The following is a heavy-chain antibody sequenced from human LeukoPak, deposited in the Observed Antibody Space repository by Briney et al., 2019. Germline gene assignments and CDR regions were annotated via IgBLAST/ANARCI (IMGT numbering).Heavy chain of an antibody. CDR2: INSDGSGT. J-gene: IGHJ4*02. V-gene: IGHV3-74*01. CDR1: GFTFSDYW. Sequence: SGGSLRLSCAASGFTFSDYWMHWVRQVPGKGLVWVSRINSDGSGTSYADFVKGRFTISRDNAKNTLYLQMNSLGAEDTAVYYCARRGTSSSWAHFDYWGQGTLVTVSS. CDR3: ARRGTSSSWAHFDY. D-gene: IGHD6-13*01.